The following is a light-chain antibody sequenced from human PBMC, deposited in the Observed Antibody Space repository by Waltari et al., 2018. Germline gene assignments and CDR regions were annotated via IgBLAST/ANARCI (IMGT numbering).Light chain of an antibody. CDR3: QKYDRLPAT. V-gene: IGKV3-20*01. CDR1: QSVSRF. Sequence: IVLTQSPGTLSLSPGERGTLSCRASQSVSRFLAWYQPKPGQAPRLLIYGASTRATGIPDRFSGSGSGTDFSLTISRLEPEDFAVYYCQKYDRLPATFGQGTKVEIK. CDR2: GAS. J-gene: IGKJ1*01.